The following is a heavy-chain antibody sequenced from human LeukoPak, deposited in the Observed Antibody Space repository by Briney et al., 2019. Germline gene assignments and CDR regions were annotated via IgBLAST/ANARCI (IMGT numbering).Heavy chain of an antibody. CDR3: ARVRLATVPDAFDI. CDR2: INSDGSST. Sequence: GGSLRLSCAASGFTFSSYWMHWVRQAPGKGLVWVSRINSDGSSTSYADSVKGRFTISRDNAKNTLYLQMNSLRAEDTAVYYCARVRLATVPDAFDIWGQGRMVTVSS. D-gene: IGHD1-1*01. J-gene: IGHJ3*02. V-gene: IGHV3-74*01. CDR1: GFTFSSYW.